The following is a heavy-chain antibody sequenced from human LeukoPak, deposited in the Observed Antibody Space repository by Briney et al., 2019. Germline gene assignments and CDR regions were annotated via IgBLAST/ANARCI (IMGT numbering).Heavy chain of an antibody. CDR1: GGSISSSSYY. Sequence: TSETLSLTCTVSGGSISSSSYYWGWIRQPPGKGLEWIGSIYYTGSTYYNPSLKSRVTISVDTSKNQFSLKLSSVTAADTAVYYCARRRFLRGPDVVNPFDYWGQGTLVTVSS. D-gene: IGHD5/OR15-5a*01. CDR2: IYYTGST. CDR3: ARRRFLRGPDVVNPFDY. J-gene: IGHJ4*02. V-gene: IGHV4-39*01.